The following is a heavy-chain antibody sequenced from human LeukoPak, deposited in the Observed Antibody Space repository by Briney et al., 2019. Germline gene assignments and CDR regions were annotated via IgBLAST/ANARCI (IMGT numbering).Heavy chain of an antibody. CDR1: GGSISSSNW. Sequence: SGTLSLTCAVSGGSISSSNWWSWVRQPPGKGLEWIGEIYHRGSTNYNPSLKGRVTISIDKSKNQFSLKLSSVTAADTAVYFCARGGAWAYYFDYWGQGTLVTVSS. J-gene: IGHJ4*02. CDR2: IYHRGST. D-gene: IGHD3-16*01. CDR3: ARGGAWAYYFDY. V-gene: IGHV4-4*02.